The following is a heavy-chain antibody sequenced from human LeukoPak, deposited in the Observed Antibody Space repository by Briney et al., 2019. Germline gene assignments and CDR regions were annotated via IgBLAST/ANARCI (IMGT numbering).Heavy chain of an antibody. CDR2: ISDTGST. CDR3: AKGGDYEIYYYYYYMDV. CDR1: GFTFSSYE. D-gene: IGHD4-17*01. Sequence: PGGSLRLSCAASGFTFSSYELNWVRQAPGKGLEWVSYISDTGSTYYADSVKGRFTISRDNSKNTLYLQLNSLRAEDTAAYYCAKGGDYEIYYYYYYMDVWGKGTTVTVSS. V-gene: IGHV3-23*01. J-gene: IGHJ6*03.